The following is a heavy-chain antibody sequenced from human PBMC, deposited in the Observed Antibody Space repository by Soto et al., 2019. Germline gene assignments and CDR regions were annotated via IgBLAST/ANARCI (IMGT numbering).Heavy chain of an antibody. CDR1: GYTLAELS. V-gene: IGHV1-24*01. CDR3: ATGGRYNWNDGNS. Sequence: QVQLVQSGAEVKKPGASVKVSCKVSGYTLAELSMHWVRQAPGTGLEWMGGFDPEDGETIYAQKFQGRVTMTEDTSTDTAYMDPSSLRSEDTAFYYCATGGRYNWNDGNSWGQGTLVTVSS. J-gene: IGHJ4*02. CDR2: FDPEDGET. D-gene: IGHD1-1*01.